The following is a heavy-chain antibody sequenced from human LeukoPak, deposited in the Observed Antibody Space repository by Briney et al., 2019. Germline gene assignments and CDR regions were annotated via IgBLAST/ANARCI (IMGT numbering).Heavy chain of an antibody. CDR1: GGSFSGYY. CDR2: INHSGST. D-gene: IGHD6-13*01. V-gene: IGHV4-34*01. Sequence: SETLSLTCAVYGGSFSGYYWSWIRQPPGKGLEWIGEINHSGSTNYNPSLKSRVTISVDTSKNQFSLKLSAVTAADTAVYYCARHSRIAAAYDYWGQGTLVTVSS. J-gene: IGHJ4*02. CDR3: ARHSRIAAAYDY.